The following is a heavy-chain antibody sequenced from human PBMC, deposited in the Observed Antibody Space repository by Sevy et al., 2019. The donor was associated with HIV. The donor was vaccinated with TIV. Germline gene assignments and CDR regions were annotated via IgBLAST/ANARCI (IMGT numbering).Heavy chain of an antibody. D-gene: IGHD3-10*01. CDR1: GFSFNTFS. V-gene: IGHV3-23*01. J-gene: IGHJ4*02. CDR2: ITYSGVNT. Sequence: GGSLRLSCAASGFSFNTFSMNWVRQRPEKGLEWVSVITYSGVNTYYADSVKGRFTISRDNSKNKLYLQMNSLRAEDTAVYYCAKDRVSGTYYTGDFDYWGQGTLVTVSS. CDR3: AKDRVSGTYYTGDFDY.